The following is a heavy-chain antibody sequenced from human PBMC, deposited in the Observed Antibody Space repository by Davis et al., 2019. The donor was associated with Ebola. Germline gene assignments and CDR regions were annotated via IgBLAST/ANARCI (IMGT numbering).Heavy chain of an antibody. Sequence: GESLKISCAASGFTFSSYGMHWVRQAPGKGLEWVSVISYDGSNKYYADSVKGRFTISRDNSKNTLYLQMNSLRAEDTAVYYCARDQGLLWFGEFRPFDYWGQGTLVTVSS. V-gene: IGHV3-30*03. CDR1: GFTFSSYG. CDR3: ARDQGLLWFGEFRPFDY. J-gene: IGHJ4*02. D-gene: IGHD3-10*01. CDR2: ISYDGSNK.